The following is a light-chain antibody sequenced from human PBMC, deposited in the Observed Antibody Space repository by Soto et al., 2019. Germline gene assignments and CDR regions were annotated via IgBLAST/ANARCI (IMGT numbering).Light chain of an antibody. CDR2: DAS. Sequence: VVLTQSPGTLSVSPGERATLSCWASQSIGTSLAWYQQKPGQAPTLLIYDASNRATGIPARFSGSGSGTDFTLTITTVEPDDFAIYYCQQRYSWPLTFGGGTKVQIE. CDR1: QSIGTS. CDR3: QQRYSWPLT. J-gene: IGKJ4*01. V-gene: IGKV3-11*01.